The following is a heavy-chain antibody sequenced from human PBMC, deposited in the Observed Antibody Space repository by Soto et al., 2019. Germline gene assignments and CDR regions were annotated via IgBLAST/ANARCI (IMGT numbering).Heavy chain of an antibody. CDR2: INPSGGST. Sequence: QVQLVQSGAEVKKPGASVKVSCKASGYTFTSYYMHWVRQAPGQGLEWMGIINPSGGSTSYAQKFQGRVTMTRDTSTSTVYMELSSLRSEDTAVYYCARVRPYSSGWFRSFDYWGQGTLVTVSS. CDR3: ARVRPYSSGWFRSFDY. V-gene: IGHV1-46*01. CDR1: GYTFTSYY. D-gene: IGHD6-19*01. J-gene: IGHJ4*02.